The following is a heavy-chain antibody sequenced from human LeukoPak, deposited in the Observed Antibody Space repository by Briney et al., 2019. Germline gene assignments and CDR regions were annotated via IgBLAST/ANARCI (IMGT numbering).Heavy chain of an antibody. V-gene: IGHV3-7*01. CDR3: ARVNPLMAPGAFDI. Sequence: GGSLRLSCAASGFTFSRYWMSWIRQAPGKGLEWVANIKQDGSEKYYVASVKGRFTIARDNAKNSLYLQMDSLRAEDTAVYYCARVNPLMAPGAFDIWGQGTMVTVSS. CDR2: IKQDGSEK. J-gene: IGHJ3*02. D-gene: IGHD2-8*01. CDR1: GFTFSRYW.